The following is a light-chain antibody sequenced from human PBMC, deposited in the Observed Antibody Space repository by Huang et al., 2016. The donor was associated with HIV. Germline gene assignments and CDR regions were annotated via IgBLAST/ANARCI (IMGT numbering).Light chain of an antibody. CDR2: WAS. Sequence: DIVMTQSPDPLAVSLGERATINCKSSQNILYSSNNKNYLAWYQQKPGQPPKLLIYWASTRESGVPDRFNGSGSGTDFTLTISSLQAEDVAVYYCQQYYSTPPLFGQGTKLEIK. V-gene: IGKV4-1*01. CDR3: QQYYSTPPL. J-gene: IGKJ2*01. CDR1: QNILYSSNNKNY.